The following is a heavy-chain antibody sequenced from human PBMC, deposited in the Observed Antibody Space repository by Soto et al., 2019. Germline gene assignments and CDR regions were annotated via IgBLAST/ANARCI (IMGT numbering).Heavy chain of an antibody. CDR3: ARAPRLRFWFDP. V-gene: IGHV1-8*01. CDR2: MKPNSGST. D-gene: IGHD3-16*01. Sequence: QVQLVQSGAEVKKPGASVKVSCKASGYTFTSYDINWGRQATGQGLEWMGWMKPNSGSTGYAQKFQGRVTMTRNTSISTGYVELSSLRSEDTAVYYCARAPRLRFWFDPWGQGTLVTVSS. J-gene: IGHJ5*02. CDR1: GYTFTSYD.